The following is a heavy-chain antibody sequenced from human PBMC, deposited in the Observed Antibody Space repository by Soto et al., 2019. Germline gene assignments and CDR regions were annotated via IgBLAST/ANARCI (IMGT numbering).Heavy chain of an antibody. V-gene: IGHV1-8*01. J-gene: IGHJ5*02. CDR1: GYTFTDYD. CDR2: MNPNSGET. CDR3: ARVAMAARPRWYNWFDP. D-gene: IGHD2-21*01. Sequence: QEQLVQSGAEVKKPGASVKVSCKTSGYTFTDYDINWVRQATGQGLEWIGWMNPNSGETGYAQKFQGRVTMTRSASLSKAYLEVSSLRSEDTAVYYCARVAMAARPRWYNWFDPWGQGTLVTVSS.